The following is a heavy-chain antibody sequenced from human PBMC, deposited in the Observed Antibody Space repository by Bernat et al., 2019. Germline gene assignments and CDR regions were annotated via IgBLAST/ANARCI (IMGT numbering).Heavy chain of an antibody. V-gene: IGHV3-74*01. CDR3: ARDLGASEQWLSAFDI. Sequence: EVQLVEFGGGLVQPGGSLRLSCAASGFTFSSYWMHWVRQAPGTGLVWVSRINSDGSSTSYADSVKGRFTISRDNAKNTLYLQMNSLRAEDTAVYYFARDLGASEQWLSAFDIWGQGTMVTVSS. J-gene: IGHJ3*02. D-gene: IGHD6-19*01. CDR1: GFTFSSYW. CDR2: INSDGSST.